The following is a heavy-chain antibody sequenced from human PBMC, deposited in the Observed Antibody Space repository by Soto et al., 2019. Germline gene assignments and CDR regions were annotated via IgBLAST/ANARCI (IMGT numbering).Heavy chain of an antibody. J-gene: IGHJ6*02. CDR3: ARHRISVVVPAAMGYYYYYGMDV. CDR2: IYPGDSDT. V-gene: IGHV5-51*01. D-gene: IGHD2-2*01. Sequence: PGESLKISCKGSGYSFTSYWIGWVRQMPGKGLEWMGIIYPGDSDTRYSPSFQGQVTISADKSISTAYLQWSSLKASDTAMYYCARHRISVVVPAAMGYYYYYGMDVWGQGTTVTVSS. CDR1: GYSFTSYW.